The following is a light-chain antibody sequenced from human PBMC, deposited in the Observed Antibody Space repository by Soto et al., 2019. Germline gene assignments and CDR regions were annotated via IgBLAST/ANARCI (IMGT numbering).Light chain of an antibody. J-gene: IGKJ1*01. Sequence: EIVLTQSPATLSLSPGERSTLSGRASQSIDRYLAWYQQKPGQAPRLLIYEASNRATGIPPRFSGSGSGTDFTLTISRLEPEDFAVYYCHQYGSSAWTVGQGTKVDIK. V-gene: IGKV3-11*01. CDR2: EAS. CDR1: QSIDRY. CDR3: HQYGSSAWT.